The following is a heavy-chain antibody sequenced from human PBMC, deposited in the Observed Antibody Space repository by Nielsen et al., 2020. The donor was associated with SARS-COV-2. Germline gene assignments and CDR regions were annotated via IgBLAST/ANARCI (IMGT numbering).Heavy chain of an antibody. V-gene: IGHV3-23*01. Sequence: GESLKISCVASGFTFRGYEMNWVRQAPGKGLEWVSAISGNGDTTYYADSVKGRFIISRDNSKNTLYLEMNSLRADDTAVYYCANGPGSWDYWGQGTLVTVSS. D-gene: IGHD1-26*01. CDR3: ANGPGSWDY. CDR2: ISGNGDTT. J-gene: IGHJ4*02. CDR1: GFTFRGYE.